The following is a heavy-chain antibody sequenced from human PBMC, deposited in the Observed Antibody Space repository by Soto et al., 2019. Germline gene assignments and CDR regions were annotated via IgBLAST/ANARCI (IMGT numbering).Heavy chain of an antibody. V-gene: IGHV3-30*12. Sequence: GGSLKLSSASSGFTFSSYAIHWVRQAPVKGLHCVAVISYDGSNKYYADSVKGRFTISRDNSKNTLYLQMNSLRAEDTAVYYCAKARPRITMIVVVIDYFDPWGQGTLVTVSS. J-gene: IGHJ5*02. CDR1: GFTFSSYA. D-gene: IGHD3-22*01. CDR3: AKARPRITMIVVVIDYFDP. CDR2: ISYDGSNK.